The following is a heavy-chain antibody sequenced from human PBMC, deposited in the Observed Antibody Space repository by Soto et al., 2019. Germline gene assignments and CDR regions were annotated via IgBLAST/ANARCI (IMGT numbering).Heavy chain of an antibody. J-gene: IGHJ4*02. Sequence: GWSLRLSCAASGFTFTNAWMNWVRQAPGKGLEWVGRIKSKTDGGTTDYAAPVKGRFTISRDDSRTTLYLKMNSLETEDTAVYYCTTLLSFLRWLRGFWGQGTLVPVSS. CDR1: GFTFTNAW. D-gene: IGHD6-19*01. V-gene: IGHV3-15*07. CDR3: TTLLSFLRWLRGF. CDR2: IKSKTDGGTT.